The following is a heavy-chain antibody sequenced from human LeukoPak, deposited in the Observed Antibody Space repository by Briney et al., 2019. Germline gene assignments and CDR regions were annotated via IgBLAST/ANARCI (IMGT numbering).Heavy chain of an antibody. J-gene: IGHJ4*02. V-gene: IGHV4-61*02. D-gene: IGHD5-18*01. Sequence: SETLSLTCTVSGGSISSSSYYWSWIRQPAGKGLEWIGRIYTSGSTNYNPSLKSRVTMSVDTSKNQFSLKLSSVTAADTAVYYCARDTYNYGSSAYYFDYWGQGTLVTVSS. CDR2: IYTSGST. CDR3: ARDTYNYGSSAYYFDY. CDR1: GGSISSSSYY.